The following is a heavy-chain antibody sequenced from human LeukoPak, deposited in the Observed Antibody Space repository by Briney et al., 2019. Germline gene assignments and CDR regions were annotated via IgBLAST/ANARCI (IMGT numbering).Heavy chain of an antibody. CDR1: GGSFRGYY. CDR2: IKHNGST. D-gene: IGHD6-13*01. J-gene: IGHJ6*02. V-gene: IGHV4-34*01. Sequence: SETLSLTCAVYGGSFRGYYWSWIRPPPGKGLEWIGEIKHNGSTNYNPSLKSRVTISVDTSKNQFSLKLSSVTAADTAVYYCARGPRYSSSWTYYYYYGMDVWGQGTTVTVSS. CDR3: ARGPRYSSSWTYYYYYGMDV.